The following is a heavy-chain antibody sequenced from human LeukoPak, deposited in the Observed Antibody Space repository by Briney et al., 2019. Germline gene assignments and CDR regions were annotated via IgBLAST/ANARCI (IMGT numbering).Heavy chain of an antibody. CDR3: ARGNWNSPTGDAFDI. D-gene: IGHD1-7*01. V-gene: IGHV4-61*02. CDR1: GGSISSGSYY. CDR2: IYTSGST. Sequence: SETLSLTCTVSGGSISSGSYYWSWIRQPAGKGLEWIGRIYTSGSTNYNPSLKSRVTMSVDTSKNQFSLKLSSVTAADTAVYYCARGNWNSPTGDAFDIWGQGTMVTVSS. J-gene: IGHJ3*02.